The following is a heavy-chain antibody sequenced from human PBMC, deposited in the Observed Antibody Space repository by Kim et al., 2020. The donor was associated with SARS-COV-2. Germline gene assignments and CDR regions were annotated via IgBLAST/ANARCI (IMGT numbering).Heavy chain of an antibody. D-gene: IGHD3-16*01. J-gene: IGHJ4*02. CDR2: ISIYNGNT. V-gene: IGHV1-18*01. CDR3: ARDGVFGFDY. CDR1: GYTFTSYG. Sequence: ASVKVSCKTSGYTFTSYGMNWVRQAPGQGLELMGWISIYNGNTKYAQRFQGRVTMTTDTSTTTAYMVLRSLRSDDTAVYYCARDGVFGFDYWGQGTLVTVSS.